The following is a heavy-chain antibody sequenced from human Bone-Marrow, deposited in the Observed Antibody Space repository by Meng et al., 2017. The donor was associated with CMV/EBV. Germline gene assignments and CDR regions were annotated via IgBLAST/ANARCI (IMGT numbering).Heavy chain of an antibody. CDR2: IYYSGST. CDR3: ARSDSSNYYPHDY. D-gene: IGHD3-22*01. V-gene: IGHV4-31*03. J-gene: IGHJ4*02. Sequence: SETLSLTCTVSGGSINSGGYYWSWIRQHPGKGLEWIGYIYYSGSTYYNPSLKSRVTISVDTSKSQFSLKRSSVTAADTAMYYCARSDSSNYYPHDYWAQGTLVTVSS. CDR1: GGSINSGGYY.